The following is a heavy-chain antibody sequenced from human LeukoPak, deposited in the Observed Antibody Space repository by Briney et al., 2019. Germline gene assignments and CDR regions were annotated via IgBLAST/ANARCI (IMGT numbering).Heavy chain of an antibody. CDR2: ISSSGSTI. D-gene: IGHD3-10*01. CDR1: GFTFSDYY. Sequence: GSLRLSCAASGFTFSDYYMSWIRQAPGKGLEWVSYISSSGSTIYYADSVKGRFTLSRDNAKNSLYLQMNSLRAEDTAVYYCAAYGGTGYYYYGMDVWGQGTTVTVSS. J-gene: IGHJ6*02. CDR3: AAYGGTGYYYYGMDV. V-gene: IGHV3-11*01.